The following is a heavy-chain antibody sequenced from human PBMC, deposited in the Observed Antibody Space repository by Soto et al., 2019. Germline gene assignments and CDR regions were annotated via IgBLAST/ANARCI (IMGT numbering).Heavy chain of an antibody. CDR1: GFSLSNARMG. V-gene: IGHV2-26*01. CDR2: IFSNDEK. CDR3: ARVVGGSSWYSGWFDP. J-gene: IGHJ5*02. D-gene: IGHD6-13*01. Sequence: QVTLKESGPVLVKPTETLTLTCTVSGFSLSNARMGVSWIRQPPGKALEWLAHIFSNDEKSYSTSLKSRLTISKDTSKSQVVLTMTNMDPVDIATYYCARVVGGSSWYSGWFDPWGQGTLVTVSS.